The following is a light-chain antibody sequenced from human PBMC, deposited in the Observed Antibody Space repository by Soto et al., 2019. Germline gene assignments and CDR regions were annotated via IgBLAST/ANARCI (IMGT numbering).Light chain of an antibody. Sequence: EIVLTQSPATLSLSPGERATLSCRASQSVGGFLAWYQQRSGQTPKLLIYDASKRAPGIPARFSGSGSGTDFTLTISSLELEDFAVYYCQHRSNWLGTFGPGTKVDIK. CDR1: QSVGGF. CDR3: QHRSNWLGT. J-gene: IGKJ3*01. CDR2: DAS. V-gene: IGKV3-11*01.